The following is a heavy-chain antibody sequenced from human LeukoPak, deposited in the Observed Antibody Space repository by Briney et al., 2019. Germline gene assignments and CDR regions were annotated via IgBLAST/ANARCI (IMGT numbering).Heavy chain of an antibody. D-gene: IGHD3-10*01. CDR3: ARAYRVDFGEFLDY. J-gene: IGHJ4*02. Sequence: PGGSLRLSCAASGFTFSSYSMNWVRQAPGKGLEWVSSISSSSSYIYYADSVKGRFTISRDNAKTSLYLQMNSLRAEDTAVYYCARAYRVDFGEFLDYWGQGALVTVSS. CDR1: GFTFSSYS. V-gene: IGHV3-21*01. CDR2: ISSSSSYI.